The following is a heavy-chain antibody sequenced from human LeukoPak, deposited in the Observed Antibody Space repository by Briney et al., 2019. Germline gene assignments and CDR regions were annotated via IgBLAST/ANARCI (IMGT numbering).Heavy chain of an antibody. CDR3: ARGGLYGDYDNWFDP. CDR1: GYTFTSYY. J-gene: IGHJ5*02. Sequence: ASVKVSCKASGYTFTSYYMHWVRQAPGQGLEWMGIINPSGGSTSYAQKFQGRVTMTTDTSTSTAYMELRSLRSDDTAVYYCARGGLYGDYDNWFDPWGQGTLVTVSS. CDR2: INPSGGST. V-gene: IGHV1-46*01. D-gene: IGHD4-17*01.